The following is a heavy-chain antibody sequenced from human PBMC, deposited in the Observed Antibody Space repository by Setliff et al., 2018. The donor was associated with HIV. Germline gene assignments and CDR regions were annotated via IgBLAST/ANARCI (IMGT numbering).Heavy chain of an antibody. CDR1: GGSISSSSYY. CDR2: MYYSGST. J-gene: IGHJ5*02. CDR3: ARDLGRITLSGVNEGWFDP. Sequence: SETLSLTCTVSGGSISSSSYYWGWIRQPPGKGLEWIGSMYYSGSTYHNPSLKSRVTISADTSKNQVFLKLTSVTAADTAVYYCARDLGRITLSGVNEGWFDPWGQGTLVTVSS. D-gene: IGHD3-3*01. V-gene: IGHV4-39*07.